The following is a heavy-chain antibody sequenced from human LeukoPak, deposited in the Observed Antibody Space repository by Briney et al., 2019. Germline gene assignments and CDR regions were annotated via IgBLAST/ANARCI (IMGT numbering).Heavy chain of an antibody. V-gene: IGHV3-30*18. CDR1: GFTFSSYG. CDR3: AKLPSRVLTAPTGDY. J-gene: IGHJ4*02. CDR2: ISYDGSNK. D-gene: IGHD2-21*02. Sequence: GGSLRLSCAASGFTFSSYGMHWVRQAPGKGLEWVAVISYDGSNKYYADSVKGRFTISRDNSKNTLYLQMNSLRAEDTAVYYCAKLPSRVLTAPTGDYWGQGTLVTVSS.